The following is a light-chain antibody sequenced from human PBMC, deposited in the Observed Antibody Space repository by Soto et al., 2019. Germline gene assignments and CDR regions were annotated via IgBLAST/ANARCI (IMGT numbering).Light chain of an antibody. V-gene: IGKV3-15*01. J-gene: IGKJ1*01. CDR1: QSVSSR. Sequence: IVMTQSPATLSVSPGERVTLSCRASQSVSSRLAWYQQKPGQAPRLLIYGASTRATGIPARFSGSGSGTECTLTIGSLQSEDFAVYYCQQYHNRWTFGQGTKVEIK. CDR2: GAS. CDR3: QQYHNRWT.